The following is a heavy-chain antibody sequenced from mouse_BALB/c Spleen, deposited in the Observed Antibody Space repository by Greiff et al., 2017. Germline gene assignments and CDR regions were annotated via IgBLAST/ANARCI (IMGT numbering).Heavy chain of an antibody. V-gene: IGHV3-6*02. CDR2: ISYDGSN. CDR3: ARANYYYGSSLSYAMDY. Sequence: VQLQQSGPGLVKPSQSLSLTCSVTGYSITSGYYWNWIRQFPGNKLEWMGYISYDGSNNYNPSLKNRISITRDTSKNQFFLKLNSVTTEDTATYYCARANYYYGSSLSYAMDYWGQGTSVTVSS. CDR1: GYSITSGYY. D-gene: IGHD1-1*01. J-gene: IGHJ4*01.